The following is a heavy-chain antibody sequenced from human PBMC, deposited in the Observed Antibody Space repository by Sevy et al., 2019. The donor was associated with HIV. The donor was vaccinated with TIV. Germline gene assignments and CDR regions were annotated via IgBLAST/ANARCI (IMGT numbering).Heavy chain of an antibody. CDR2: ISPIFGTA. CDR1: GGTFSSYA. V-gene: IGHV1-69*13. Sequence: ASVKVSCKASGGTFSSYAISWVRQAPGQGLEWMGGISPIFGTANYAQKFQGRVTITADESTSTAYMELSSLRSEDTAVYYCARGARGYSGYDSYYFDYWGQGTLVTVSS. CDR3: ARGARGYSGYDSYYFDY. J-gene: IGHJ4*02. D-gene: IGHD5-12*01.